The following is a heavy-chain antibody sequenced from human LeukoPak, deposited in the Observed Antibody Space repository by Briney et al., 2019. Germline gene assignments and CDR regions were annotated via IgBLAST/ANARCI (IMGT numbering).Heavy chain of an antibody. CDR2: ISGSVHVT. CDR1: GFIFSEYA. CDR3: AKGYGGKFFYFDY. Sequence: GGSLRLSCAASGFIFSEYAMSWVRQAPGKGLEWVSTISGSVHVTYFASSVKGRFTIFRDNSKNTLYLEMNSLRAEDTAIYYCAKGYGGKFFYFDYWGQGTLVTVSS. V-gene: IGHV3-23*01. J-gene: IGHJ4*02. D-gene: IGHD4-23*01.